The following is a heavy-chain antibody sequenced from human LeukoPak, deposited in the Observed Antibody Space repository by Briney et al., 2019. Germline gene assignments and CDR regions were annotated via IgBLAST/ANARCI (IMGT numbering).Heavy chain of an antibody. V-gene: IGHV3-53*01. D-gene: IGHD3-9*01. CDR1: GFTVISNY. Sequence: GGSLRLPCAASGFTVISNYMNWVRRAPGKGLEWVSVINSGGTTYYADSVKGRFTISRDNSKNTLYLQMNSLRAEDTAVYYCARDRRYFDWSLDWYFDLWGRGTLVTVSS. J-gene: IGHJ2*01. CDR3: ARDRRYFDWSLDWYFDL. CDR2: INSGGTT.